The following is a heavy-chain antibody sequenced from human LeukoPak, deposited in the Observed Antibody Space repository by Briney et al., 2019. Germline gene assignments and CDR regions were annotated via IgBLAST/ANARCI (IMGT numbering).Heavy chain of an antibody. V-gene: IGHV4-38-2*02. CDR1: GYSISSGYY. Sequence: SETLSLTCTVSGYSISSGYYWGWIRQPPGKGLEWIGSIYHSGSTYYNPSLKSRVTISVDTSKNQFSLKLSSVTAADTAVYYCARNPKWSVRYNWFDPWGQGTLVTVSS. J-gene: IGHJ5*02. CDR2: IYHSGST. CDR3: ARNPKWSVRYNWFDP. D-gene: IGHD1-26*01.